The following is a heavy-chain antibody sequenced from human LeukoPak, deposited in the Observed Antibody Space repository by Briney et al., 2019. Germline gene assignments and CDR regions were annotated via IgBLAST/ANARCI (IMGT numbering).Heavy chain of an antibody. V-gene: IGHV4-31*03. CDR2: IYYSGST. D-gene: IGHD3-10*01. CDR1: GGSISSGAYY. Sequence: SETLSLTCTVSGGSISSGAYYWSWIRQHPGKGLEWIGYIYYSGSTYYNPSLKSRVTISVDTSKNQFSLKLSSVTAADTAVYYCARDQRRITMVRGGANAFDIWGQGTMVTVSS. J-gene: IGHJ3*02. CDR3: ARDQRRITMVRGGANAFDI.